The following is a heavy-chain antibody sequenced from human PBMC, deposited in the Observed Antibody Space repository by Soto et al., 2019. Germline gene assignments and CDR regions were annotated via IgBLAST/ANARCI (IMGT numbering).Heavy chain of an antibody. CDR2: ISSSGSTI. CDR3: ARVGGNSYGYFDY. V-gene: IGHV3-48*03. D-gene: IGHD5-18*01. J-gene: IGHJ4*02. CDR1: GFTFSSYE. Sequence: LRLSCAASGFTFSSYEMNWVRQAPGKGLEWVSYISSSGSTIYYADSVKGRFTISRDNAKNSLYLQMNSLRAEDTAVYYCARVGGNSYGYFDYWGQGTLVTVAS.